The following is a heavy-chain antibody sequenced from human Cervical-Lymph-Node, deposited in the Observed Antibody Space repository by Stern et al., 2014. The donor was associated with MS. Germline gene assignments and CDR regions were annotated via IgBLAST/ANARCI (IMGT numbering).Heavy chain of an antibody. J-gene: IGHJ4*02. CDR2: ISSGGSYI. Sequence: MQLVQSGGGLVKPGGSLRLSCAASGFTFSSYSMHWVRPAPGQGLEWVASISSGGSYIYYADSLKGRFTISRDNAKNSLYLQMNSLRAEDTAVYYCARGRGGNYRYYFDYWGQGTLVTVSS. D-gene: IGHD4-23*01. V-gene: IGHV3-21*01. CDR3: ARGRGGNYRYYFDY. CDR1: GFTFSSYS.